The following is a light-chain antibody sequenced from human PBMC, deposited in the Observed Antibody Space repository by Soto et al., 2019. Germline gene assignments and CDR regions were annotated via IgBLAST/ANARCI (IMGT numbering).Light chain of an antibody. J-gene: IGKJ4*01. CDR3: QQYNSWPLT. Sequence: EIVMTQSPATLSLSPGERATLSCRASQSVRSNLAWYQQMPGQPPRLLIYSASTRATSIPARFSGSGSGTEFALTVSSLQSEDFAVYYCQQYNSWPLTFGGGTKVEIK. CDR1: QSVRSN. V-gene: IGKV3D-15*01. CDR2: SAS.